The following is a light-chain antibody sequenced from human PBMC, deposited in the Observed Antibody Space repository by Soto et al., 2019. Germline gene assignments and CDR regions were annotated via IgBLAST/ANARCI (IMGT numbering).Light chain of an antibody. J-gene: IGLJ1*01. CDR2: VNS. CDR1: SSNIGADYD. V-gene: IGLV1-40*01. CDR3: QSYDSSLRGYV. Sequence: QSVLTHPPSVSGAPGQRVTISCTASSSNIGADYDVHWYQHLPGTAPKLLMYVNSNRPSGVPNRFSGSKSATSASLAITGLQADDEADYYCQSYDSSLRGYVFGTGTKLTVL.